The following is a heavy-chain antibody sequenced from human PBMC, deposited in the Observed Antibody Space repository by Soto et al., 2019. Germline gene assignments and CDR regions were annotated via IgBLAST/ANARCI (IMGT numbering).Heavy chain of an antibody. CDR2: INASNGNT. CDR3: ARGYCSGGSCPPQSRFDP. J-gene: IGHJ5*02. D-gene: IGHD2-15*01. Sequence: GASVKVSCKASGYTFTSHAMHWVRQAPGQRLEWMGLINASNGNTKYSQKFQGRVTMTRDTSTSTVYMELSSLRSEDTAVYYCARGYCSGGSCPPQSRFDPWGQGTLVTVSS. V-gene: IGHV1-3*01. CDR1: GYTFTSHA.